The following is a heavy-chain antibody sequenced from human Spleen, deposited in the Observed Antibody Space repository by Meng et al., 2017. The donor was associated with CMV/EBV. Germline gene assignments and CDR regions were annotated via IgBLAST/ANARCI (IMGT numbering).Heavy chain of an antibody. Sequence: GESLKISCVVSGFTFSSYSMNWVRQTPGKGLEWVSSISSSSSYIYYGDSVKGRFTISRDNAENSLYLQMSSLRAEDTAVYYCARAQVYYFDSWGQGTLVTVS. CDR1: GFTFSSYS. J-gene: IGHJ4*02. D-gene: IGHD2-8*01. V-gene: IGHV3-21*01. CDR3: ARAQVYYFDS. CDR2: ISSSSSYI.